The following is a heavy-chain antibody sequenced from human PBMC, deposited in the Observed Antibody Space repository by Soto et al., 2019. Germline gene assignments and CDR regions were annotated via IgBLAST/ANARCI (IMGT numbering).Heavy chain of an antibody. CDR2: IWYDGSNK. D-gene: IGHD4-17*01. V-gene: IGHV3-33*01. Sequence: SMGLSCAPSGFTFSSYGMHWARQAPGKGLEWVAVIWYDGSNKVYADSVKGRFTISRDNSKNTLYLQMNSLRAEDTAVYYCARDLSGDYGALDTWGQGTMVTVSS. CDR1: GFTFSSYG. CDR3: ARDLSGDYGALDT. J-gene: IGHJ3*02.